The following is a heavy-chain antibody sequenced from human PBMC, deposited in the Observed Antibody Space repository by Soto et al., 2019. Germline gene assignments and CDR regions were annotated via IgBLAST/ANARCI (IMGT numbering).Heavy chain of an antibody. J-gene: IGHJ6*02. D-gene: IGHD6-13*01. CDR3: ARGPYSSSWYYYYYGMDV. CDR2: IIPILGIA. Sequence: GASVKVSCKASGGTFSSYTISWVRQAPGQGLEWMGRIIPILGIANYAQKFQGRVTITADKSTSTAYMELSSLRSEDTAVYYCARGPYSSSWYYYYYGMDVWGQGTMVTVSS. CDR1: GGTFSSYT. V-gene: IGHV1-69*02.